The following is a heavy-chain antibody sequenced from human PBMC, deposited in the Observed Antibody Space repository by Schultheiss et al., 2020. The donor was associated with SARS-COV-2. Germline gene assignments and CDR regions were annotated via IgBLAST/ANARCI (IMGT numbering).Heavy chain of an antibody. V-gene: IGHV3-23*01. CDR3: AKDLGEYYYDSSGWTPDV. CDR2: ISGSGGST. D-gene: IGHD3-22*01. J-gene: IGHJ6*02. CDR1: GFTFSSYA. Sequence: GGSLRLSCAASGFTFSSYAMSWVRQAPGKGLEWVSAISGSGGSTYYADSVKGRFTISRDNSKNTLYLQMNSLRAEDTAVYYCAKDLGEYYYDSSGWTPDVWGQGTTVTVSS.